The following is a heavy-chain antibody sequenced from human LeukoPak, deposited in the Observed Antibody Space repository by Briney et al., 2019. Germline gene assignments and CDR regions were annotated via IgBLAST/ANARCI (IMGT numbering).Heavy chain of an antibody. CDR3: ARGVRFFHYGMDV. D-gene: IGHD3-3*01. J-gene: IGHJ6*04. CDR1: GGSINSYY. CDR2: IYYSGST. V-gene: IGHV4-59*01. Sequence: PSETLSLTCIVSGGSINSYYWSWIRQPPGKGLEWIGYIYYSGSTNYNPSLKSRVTISADTSKNQFSLKLSSATAADTAVYYRARGVRFFHYGMDVWGTGTTVTVSS.